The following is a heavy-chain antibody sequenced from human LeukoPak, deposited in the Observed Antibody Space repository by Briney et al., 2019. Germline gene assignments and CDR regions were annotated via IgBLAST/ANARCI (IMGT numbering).Heavy chain of an antibody. D-gene: IGHD6-13*01. CDR1: GYTFTSYG. Sequence: ASVKVSCKASGYTFTSYGISWVRQAPGQGLEWMGWISAYNGNTNYAQKLQGRVTMTTDTSTSTAYMELRSLRSDDTAVYYCARDHRSSPYWYFDLWGRGTLVTVSS. CDR3: ARDHRSSPYWYFDL. V-gene: IGHV1-18*01. J-gene: IGHJ2*01. CDR2: ISAYNGNT.